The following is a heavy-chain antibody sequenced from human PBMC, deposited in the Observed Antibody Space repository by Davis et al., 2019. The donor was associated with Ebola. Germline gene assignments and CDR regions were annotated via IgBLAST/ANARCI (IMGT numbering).Heavy chain of an antibody. V-gene: IGHV4-34*01. CDR2: INHSGST. CDR1: GGSFSGYY. Sequence: SETLSLTCAVYGGSFSGYYWSWIRQPPGKGLEWIGEINHSGSTNYNPSLESRVTISLDTSKNQFSLKLRSVTAADTAVYFCARLSGLFSSSSGALYFDLWGRGTLVSVSS. J-gene: IGHJ2*01. CDR3: ARLSGLFSSSSGALYFDL. D-gene: IGHD6-6*01.